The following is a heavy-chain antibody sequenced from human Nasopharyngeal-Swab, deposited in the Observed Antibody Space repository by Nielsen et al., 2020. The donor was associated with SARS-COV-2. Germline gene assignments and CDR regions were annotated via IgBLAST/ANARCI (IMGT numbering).Heavy chain of an antibody. Sequence: SETLSLTCTVSGGSISSYYWSWIRQPPGKGLEWIGYIYYSGSTNYNPSLKSRVTISVDTSKNQFSLKLSSVTAADTAVYYCARDLGGSYQYYYYGMDVWGQGTKVTVSS. D-gene: IGHD1-26*01. V-gene: IGHV4-59*01. CDR3: ARDLGGSYQYYYYGMDV. J-gene: IGHJ6*02. CDR2: IYYSGST. CDR1: GGSISSYY.